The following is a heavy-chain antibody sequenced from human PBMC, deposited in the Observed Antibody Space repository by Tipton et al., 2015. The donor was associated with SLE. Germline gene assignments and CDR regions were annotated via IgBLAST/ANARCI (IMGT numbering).Heavy chain of an antibody. D-gene: IGHD1-7*01. Sequence: TLSLTCALYGGSFSGYHWSWIRQLPGKGLEWIGYIYYSGNTYYNPSLGSRLTISVDTSKEQFSLRLTSVTAADTAVYYCARATDWNLSPDVWGKGTTVTVSS. J-gene: IGHJ6*04. CDR1: GGSFSGYH. V-gene: IGHV4-31*11. CDR3: ARATDWNLSPDV. CDR2: IYYSGNT.